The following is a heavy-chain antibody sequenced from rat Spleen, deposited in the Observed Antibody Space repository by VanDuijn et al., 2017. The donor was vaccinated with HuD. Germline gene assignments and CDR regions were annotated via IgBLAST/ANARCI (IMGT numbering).Heavy chain of an antibody. Sequence: EVQLVESGGGLVQPGRSLKLSCAASGFTFSNYYMAWVRQAPTKGLEWVAYITTGGGNTYYRDSVKGRFTVSRENAKSTLYLQMDSLRSEDTASYYCARHGGSSGYYFDYWGQGVMVTVSS. CDR3: ARHGGSSGYYFDY. D-gene: IGHD4-1*01. CDR1: GFTFSNYY. V-gene: IGHV5-25*01. J-gene: IGHJ2*01. CDR2: ITTGGGNT.